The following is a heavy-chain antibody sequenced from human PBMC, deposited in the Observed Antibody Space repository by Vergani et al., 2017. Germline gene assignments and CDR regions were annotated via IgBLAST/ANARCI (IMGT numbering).Heavy chain of an antibody. D-gene: IGHD6-13*01. Sequence: QLQLQESGPGLVKPSETLSLTCTVSGGSISSSSYYWGWIRQPPGKGLEWIGSIYYSGSTYYNPSLKSRVTISVDTSKNQFSLKLSAVTAADTAVYYCASRYSSSPTNLFDPWGQGTLVTVSS. CDR1: GGSISSSSYY. CDR3: ASRYSSSPTNLFDP. J-gene: IGHJ5*02. V-gene: IGHV4-39*01. CDR2: IYYSGST.